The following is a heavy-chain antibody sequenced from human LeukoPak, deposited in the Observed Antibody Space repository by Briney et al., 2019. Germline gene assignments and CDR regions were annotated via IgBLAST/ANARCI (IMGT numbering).Heavy chain of an antibody. J-gene: IGHJ4*02. CDR2: IKQDGSEK. CDR3: ARGRYYYDSSGYEVDY. D-gene: IGHD3-22*01. V-gene: IGHV3-7*03. Sequence: QAGGSLRLSCAASGFTFSSYWMSWVRQAPGKGLEWVANIKQDGSEKYYVDSVKGRFTISRDNAKNSLYLQMNSLRAEDTAVYYCARGRYYYDSSGYEVDYWGQGTLVTVSS. CDR1: GFTFSSYW.